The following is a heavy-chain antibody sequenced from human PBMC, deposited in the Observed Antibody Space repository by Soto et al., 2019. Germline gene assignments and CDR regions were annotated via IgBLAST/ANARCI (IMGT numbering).Heavy chain of an antibody. CDR2: IIPIFGTA. CDR3: ARDISDCSGGRCRSGYGMDV. D-gene: IGHD2-15*01. CDR1: GGTFSSYA. J-gene: IGHJ6*02. Sequence: ASVKVSCKASGGTFSSYAISWVRQAPGQGLEWMGGIIPIFGTANYAQKFQGRVTITADESTSTAYMELSSLRSEDTAVYYCARDISDCSGGRCRSGYGMDVWGQGTTVTVSS. V-gene: IGHV1-69*13.